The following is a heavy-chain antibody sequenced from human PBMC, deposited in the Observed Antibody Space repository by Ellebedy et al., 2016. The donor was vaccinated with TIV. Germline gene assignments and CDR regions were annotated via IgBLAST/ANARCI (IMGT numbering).Heavy chain of an antibody. CDR3: ARSASNSTRGLYDY. CDR2: ISTYNVDT. D-gene: IGHD6-25*01. J-gene: IGHJ4*02. V-gene: IGHV1-18*01. CDR1: GYTFTTYG. Sequence: ASVKVSCXASGYTFTTYGISWVRQAPGQGLEWMGWISTYNVDTKFAQSLQGRVTMTTDTSTNTAYMELRTLTSDDTATYYCARSASNSTRGLYDYWGQGTLVTVSS.